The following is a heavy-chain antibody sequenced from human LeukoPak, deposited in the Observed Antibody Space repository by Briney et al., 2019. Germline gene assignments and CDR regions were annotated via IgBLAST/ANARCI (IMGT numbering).Heavy chain of an antibody. CDR3: ARDPGGDNAY. CDR2: ISSGSESI. J-gene: IGHJ4*02. V-gene: IGHV3-48*01. Sequence: GGSLRLSCAASGFTFSTYGINWVRQAPGKGLEWVSYISSGSESIHYADSLKGRFTVSRDNAKNSLFLQMNSLRVEDTAVYYCARDPGGDNAYWGQGTLVTVSS. D-gene: IGHD4-17*01. CDR1: GFTFSTYG.